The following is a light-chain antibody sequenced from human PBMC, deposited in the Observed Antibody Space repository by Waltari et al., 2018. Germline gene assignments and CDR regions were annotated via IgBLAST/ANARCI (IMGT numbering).Light chain of an antibody. J-gene: IGKJ1*01. CDR3: QQYYNWPRT. CDR2: RAS. Sequence: EIVMTQSPGTLFASPGERVILSCRASQSVGSNLAGYQQKPGQAPRLLIYRASTRATDIPGTFSGSGSGTGFTLTISSLQSEDFALYYCQQYYNWPRTFGQGTKVEIK. V-gene: IGKV3-15*01. CDR1: QSVGSN.